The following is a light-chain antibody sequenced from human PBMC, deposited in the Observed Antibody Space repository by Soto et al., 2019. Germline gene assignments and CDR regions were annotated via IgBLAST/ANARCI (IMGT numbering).Light chain of an antibody. Sequence: DIQMTQSPSTLSASVGDRVTITCRASQSISSWLAWYQQKPGKAPKLLIYKASSLESGVPSRFSGSGSGTEFTLTISSLQPDDFAPYYCQQYNSYSWTFGQGTKVESK. CDR1: QSISSW. CDR2: KAS. J-gene: IGKJ1*01. CDR3: QQYNSYSWT. V-gene: IGKV1-5*03.